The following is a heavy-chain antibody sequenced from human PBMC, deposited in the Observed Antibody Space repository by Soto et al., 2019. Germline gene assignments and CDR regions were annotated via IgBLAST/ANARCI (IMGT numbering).Heavy chain of an antibody. CDR1: GFNLNTYG. J-gene: IGHJ4*02. V-gene: IGHV3-30*03. D-gene: IGHD3-16*01. Sequence: PGGSLRLSCVASGFNLNTYGIYWVRQAPGKGLQWVAQILYDGSKKHYADSVKGRFTITRDNSKNTVYLQMDSLRVDDTAMYYCVRDLALMADYRGQGTLVTVSS. CDR3: VRDLALMADY. CDR2: ILYDGSKK.